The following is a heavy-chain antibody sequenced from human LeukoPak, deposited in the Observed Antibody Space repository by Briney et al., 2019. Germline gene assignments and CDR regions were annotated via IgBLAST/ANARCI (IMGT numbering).Heavy chain of an antibody. CDR2: IYYSGST. Sequence: SETLSLTCTISGGSISSYYWSWIRQPPGKGLEWIGYIYYSGSTNYNPSLKSRVTISVDTSKNQFSLKLSSVTAADTAVYYCARHLKWLRSVDAFDIWGQGTMVTVSS. CDR1: GGSISSYY. V-gene: IGHV4-59*08. D-gene: IGHD5-12*01. CDR3: ARHLKWLRSVDAFDI. J-gene: IGHJ3*02.